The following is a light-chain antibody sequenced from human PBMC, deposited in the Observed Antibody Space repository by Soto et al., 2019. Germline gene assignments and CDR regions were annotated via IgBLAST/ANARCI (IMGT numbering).Light chain of an antibody. CDR3: QHYNNWPLT. CDR1: QSVSSN. V-gene: IGKV3-15*01. Sequence: ERVLIPAAAAPSESPGERATLSCRASQSVSSNLAWYQLKPGQAPRLLIYGASARATGIPARFSGSGSGTEFTLTISSLQSEDFAVYFCQHYNNWPLTFGPGTKVDIK. CDR2: GAS. J-gene: IGKJ3*01.